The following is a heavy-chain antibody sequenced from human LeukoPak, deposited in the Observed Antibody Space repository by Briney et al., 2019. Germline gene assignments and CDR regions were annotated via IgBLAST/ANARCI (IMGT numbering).Heavy chain of an antibody. D-gene: IGHD3-10*01. V-gene: IGHV3-23*01. CDR3: AKAEEGDLSYYFDY. J-gene: IGHJ4*02. Sequence: GGSLRLSCAASGFTFSSYAMSWVRQAPGKGLEWGSAISGSGGSTYYADSVKGRFTISRDNSKNTLYLQMNSLRAEDTAVYYCAKAEEGDLSYYFDYWGQGTLVTVSS. CDR1: GFTFSSYA. CDR2: ISGSGGST.